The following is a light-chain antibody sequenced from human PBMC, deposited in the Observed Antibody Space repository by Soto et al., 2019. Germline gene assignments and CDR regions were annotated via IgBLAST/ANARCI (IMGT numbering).Light chain of an antibody. V-gene: IGKV1-12*01. CDR1: QGISSW. CDR3: QQANRFPPT. CDR2: TAS. Sequence: DIQMTQSPSSVSASVGDTVTITCRASQGISSWLVWYQQKPGKAPKALIYTASTLQSGVPSRFSGSGSGTDFTLTITRLQPEDFATYYCQQANRFPPTFGGGTKVEIK. J-gene: IGKJ4*01.